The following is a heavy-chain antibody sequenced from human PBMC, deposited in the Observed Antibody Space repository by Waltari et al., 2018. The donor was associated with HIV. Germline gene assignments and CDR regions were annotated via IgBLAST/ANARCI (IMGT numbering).Heavy chain of an antibody. CDR3: ARIYSSGWYEYFDY. CDR2: IRRDASST. J-gene: IGHJ4*02. D-gene: IGHD6-19*01. CDR1: GFTFSSYW. V-gene: IGHV3-74*01. Sequence: EVQLVESGGGLVQPGGSLRLSCAASGFTFSSYWMHWVRQAPGKGLVWVSRIRRDASSTSYADSVKGRFTISRDNAKNTLYLQMNSLRAEDTAVYYCARIYSSGWYEYFDYWGQGTLVTVSS.